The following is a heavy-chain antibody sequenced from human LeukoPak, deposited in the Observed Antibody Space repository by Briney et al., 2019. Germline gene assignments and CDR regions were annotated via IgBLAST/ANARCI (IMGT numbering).Heavy chain of an antibody. CDR2: ISPYNGAT. V-gene: IGHV1-2*02. D-gene: IGHD3-22*01. Sequence: ASVKVSCKASGYPFTVYYIHWVRQAPGQGLEWKGWISPYNGATKYAQKFQGRVTMIMDTSITTAYMELSRLMSDDTAVYYCARDLFDHYDSSAYYIDAFDLWGQGTWSPSLQ. CDR3: ARDLFDHYDSSAYYIDAFDL. CDR1: GYPFTVYY. J-gene: IGHJ3*01.